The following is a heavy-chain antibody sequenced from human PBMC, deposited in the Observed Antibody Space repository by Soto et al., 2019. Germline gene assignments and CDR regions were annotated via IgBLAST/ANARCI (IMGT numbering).Heavy chain of an antibody. V-gene: IGHV1-18*01. CDR2: ISAYNGNT. D-gene: IGHD3-3*01. CDR3: ARDRGKDYDFWSGYPYGMDV. CDR1: GYTFTSYG. J-gene: IGHJ6*02. Sequence: QVQLVQSGAEVKKPGASVKVSCKASGYTFTSYGISWVRQAPGQGLEWMGWISAYNGNTNYAQKLQGRVTMTTDTSRSTAYMELRSLRSDDTAVYYCARDRGKDYDFWSGYPYGMDVWGQGTTVTVSS.